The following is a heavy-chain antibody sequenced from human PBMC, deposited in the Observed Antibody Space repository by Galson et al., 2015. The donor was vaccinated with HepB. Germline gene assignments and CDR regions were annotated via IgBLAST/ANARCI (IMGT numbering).Heavy chain of an antibody. CDR2: ISHSTLYT. J-gene: IGHJ4*01. V-gene: IGHV3-11*03. Sequence: SLRLSCAASGFTFSDYYMSWIRQAPGKGLGWLSYISHSTLYTYYADSVRGRFTISRDNSKHTVSLQMNSLRVEDTAIYYCAKDCCGDSFLDYWGHGTLVIAS. CDR3: AKDCCGDSFLDY. CDR1: GFTFSDYY. D-gene: IGHD4-23*01.